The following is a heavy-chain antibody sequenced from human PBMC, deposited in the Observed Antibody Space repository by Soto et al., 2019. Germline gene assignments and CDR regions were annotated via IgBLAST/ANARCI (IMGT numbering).Heavy chain of an antibody. J-gene: IGHJ4*02. Sequence: LSLTCAVSGYSISSGYYWGWLRQPPGKGLEWVAVIWGDESKKYYADSVKGRFTISKDNSKNTLFLQMNTLRVEDTAVYYCARGAVAAGDFDYWGQGTLVTVSS. D-gene: IGHD2-15*01. CDR1: GYSISSGYY. CDR2: IWGDESKK. V-gene: IGHV3-33*01. CDR3: ARGAVAAGDFDY.